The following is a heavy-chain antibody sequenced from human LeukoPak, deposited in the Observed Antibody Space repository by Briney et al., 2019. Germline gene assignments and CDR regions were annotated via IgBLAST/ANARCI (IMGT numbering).Heavy chain of an antibody. CDR3: VRGGIAVAGGYYYYYYMDV. CDR2: ISAYNGNT. D-gene: IGHD6-19*01. CDR1: GYTFTSSG. V-gene: IGHV1-18*01. Sequence: ASAKVSCKASGYTFTSSGISWVRQAPGQGLEWMGWISAYNGNTNYAQKLQGRVTMTTDTSTSTAYMELRSLRSDDTAVYYCVRGGIAVAGGYYYYYYMDVWGKGTTVTVSS. J-gene: IGHJ6*03.